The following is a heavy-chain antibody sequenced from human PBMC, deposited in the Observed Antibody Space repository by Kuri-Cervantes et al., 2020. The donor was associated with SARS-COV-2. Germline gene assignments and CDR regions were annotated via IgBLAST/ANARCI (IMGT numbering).Heavy chain of an antibody. V-gene: IGHV4-34*01. CDR1: GVSFSGYY. CDR3: ARGGSAWYIDY. J-gene: IGHJ4*02. CDR2: INQSGNT. Sequence: ESLKISCAVYGVSFSGYYWSGIRQTTGKGLEWIGEINQSGNTHYNPSLESRATISVGTSKHQLDLTLSPMTAVDTAVYYCARGGSAWYIDYWGQGTQVTVSS. D-gene: IGHD6-19*01.